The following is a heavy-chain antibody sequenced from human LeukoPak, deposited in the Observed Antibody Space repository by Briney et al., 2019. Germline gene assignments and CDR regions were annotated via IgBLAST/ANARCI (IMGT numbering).Heavy chain of an antibody. CDR2: INPKSGGA. J-gene: IGHJ5*02. CDR1: GYTFTGYY. V-gene: IGHV1-2*02. Sequence: KPGASVKVSCKASGYTFTGYYIHWVRQAPGQGLEWMGWINPKSGGANYAQKFQGRVTMTRDTSISTAHMELSRLRSVDTAVYYCAREDFCSSGNCFDPWGQGTLVTVSS. CDR3: AREDFCSSGNCFDP. D-gene: IGHD6-13*01.